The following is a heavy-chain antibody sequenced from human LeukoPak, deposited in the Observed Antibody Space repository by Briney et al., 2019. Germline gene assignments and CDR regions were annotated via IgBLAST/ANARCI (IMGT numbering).Heavy chain of an antibody. Sequence: GGSLRLSCAVSGFTFSDYSINWVRQAPGKGLEWVSAVSGSAGSTYYADSVKGRFTISRDNPKNMLYLQMNSLRTEDTAVYYCAKDNGGGSRNFDYWGQGTLVTVSS. V-gene: IGHV3-23*01. CDR2: VSGSAGST. CDR3: AKDNGGGSRNFDY. D-gene: IGHD2-15*01. CDR1: GFTFSDYS. J-gene: IGHJ4*02.